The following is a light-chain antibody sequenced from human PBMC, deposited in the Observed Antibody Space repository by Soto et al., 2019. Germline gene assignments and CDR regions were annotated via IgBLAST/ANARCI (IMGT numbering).Light chain of an antibody. CDR3: SSYTSSSTLLYV. CDR1: SSEVGGYNY. CDR2: DVS. V-gene: IGLV2-14*01. Sequence: QSALTQPASVSGSTGQSITNSCTRTSSEVGGYNYVSWYQQHPGKAPKLMIYDVSNRPSGVSNRFSGSKSGNTASLTISGLQAEDEADYYCSSYTSSSTLLYVFGTGTKVTVL. J-gene: IGLJ1*01.